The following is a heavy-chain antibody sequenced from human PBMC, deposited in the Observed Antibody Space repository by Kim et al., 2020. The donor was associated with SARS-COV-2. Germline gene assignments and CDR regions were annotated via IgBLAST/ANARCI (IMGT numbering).Heavy chain of an antibody. V-gene: IGHV3-7*03. Sequence: GGSLRLSCAASGFTFINFWMTWVRQAPGKGLEWVANIKQDGSEKYYVDSVKGRFTIFRDNAKNSLYLQMSSLRAEDTAVYYCARWSENFFRPADAFDIWGQGTMVTVSS. J-gene: IGHJ3*02. CDR2: IKQDGSEK. CDR1: GFTFINFW. CDR3: ARWSENFFRPADAFDI. D-gene: IGHD3-3*01.